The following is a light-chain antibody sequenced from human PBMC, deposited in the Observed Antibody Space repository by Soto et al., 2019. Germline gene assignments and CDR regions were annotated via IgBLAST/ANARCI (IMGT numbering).Light chain of an antibody. Sequence: DIQMTQSPSSLSASVGDRVTITCRASQGISSYLNWYQQKPGRAPKLLVYGASSLQSGVPSRFSGSGSGTDFTLTISSLQPEDFAIYYCQQSYSTPPWTFGQGTKVDIK. J-gene: IGKJ1*01. CDR1: QGISSY. V-gene: IGKV1-39*01. CDR3: QQSYSTPPWT. CDR2: GAS.